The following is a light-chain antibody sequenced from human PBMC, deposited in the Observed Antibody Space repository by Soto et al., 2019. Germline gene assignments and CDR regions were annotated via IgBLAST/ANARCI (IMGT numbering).Light chain of an antibody. Sequence: EIVMTQSPATLSVSPGERVTLSCRASQDIRSSLAWYQQKPGQAPRLLIYGASIRATGVPATFSGSGSGTEFTLSISSLQSEHRVVSYCQHDSSWPLNLGGGTKVEIK. CDR3: QHDSSWPLN. CDR2: GAS. CDR1: QDIRSS. V-gene: IGKV3-15*01. J-gene: IGKJ4*01.